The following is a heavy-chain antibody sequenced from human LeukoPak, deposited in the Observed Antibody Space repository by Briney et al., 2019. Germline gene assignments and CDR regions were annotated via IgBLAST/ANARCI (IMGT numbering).Heavy chain of an antibody. CDR1: GFTFNRNA. D-gene: IGHD6-19*01. CDR3: VRRGDASSGWGDHDY. V-gene: IGHV3-23*01. CDR2: IGGSGDKT. J-gene: IGHJ4*02. Sequence: PGGSLRLSCAAYGFTFNRNAISWVRQAPGKGLGWVSTIGGSGDKTFYADSVKGRFTISRDNSKNMLHLQMSSLTGEDTALYYCVRRGDASSGWGDHDYWGQGALVTVSS.